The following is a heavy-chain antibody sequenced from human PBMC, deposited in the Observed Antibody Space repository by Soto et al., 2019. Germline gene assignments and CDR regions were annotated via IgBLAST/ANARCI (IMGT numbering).Heavy chain of an antibody. CDR3: ARTDWGSIYFDY. D-gene: IGHD7-27*01. V-gene: IGHV4-31*03. Sequence: QVQLQESGTGLVKPSQTLSLTCTVSGGSISSGGYYWSWIRQHPGKGLEWIGYIYYSGSTYYNPSLKRRVTISVDTSKNEFSLKLSSVTAGDTAVYYCARTDWGSIYFDYWGQGTLVTVSS. CDR1: GGSISSGGYY. CDR2: IYYSGST. J-gene: IGHJ4*02.